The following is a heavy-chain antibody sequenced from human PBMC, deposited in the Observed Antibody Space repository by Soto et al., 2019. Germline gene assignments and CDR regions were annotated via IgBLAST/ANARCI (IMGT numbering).Heavy chain of an antibody. CDR2: IIPILGIA. D-gene: IGHD2-2*01. J-gene: IGHJ5*02. Sequence: ASVKVSCKASGGTFSSYTISWVRQAPGQGLEWMGRIIPILGIANYAQKFQGRVTITADKSTSTAYMELSSLRSEDTAVYYCARAPSPDIVVVPAASNWFDPWGQGTLVTVSS. CDR1: GGTFSSYT. V-gene: IGHV1-69*02. CDR3: ARAPSPDIVVVPAASNWFDP.